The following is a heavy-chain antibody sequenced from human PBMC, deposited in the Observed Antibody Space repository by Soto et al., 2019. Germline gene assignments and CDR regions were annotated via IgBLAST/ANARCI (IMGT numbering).Heavy chain of an antibody. CDR3: AREGDCSSTSCYGWADYYYYYGMDV. J-gene: IGHJ6*02. CDR2: IIPLLDIT. V-gene: IGHV1-69*04. D-gene: IGHD2-2*01. Sequence: GAAVKVSCEASGGTFRNHIITWGRQAPGQGPEWMGRIIPLLDITNYAPKIQGRVTITADKSTTTAYMEVSSLRPEDTAMYYCAREGDCSSTSCYGWADYYYYYGMDVWGQGTTVT. CDR1: GGTFRNHI.